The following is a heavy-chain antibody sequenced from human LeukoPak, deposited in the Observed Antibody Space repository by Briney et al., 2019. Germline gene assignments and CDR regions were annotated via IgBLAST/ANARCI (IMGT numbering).Heavy chain of an antibody. J-gene: IGHJ3*02. CDR1: GGSISGSY. D-gene: IGHD6-13*01. V-gene: IGHV4-59*12. Sequence: SETLSLTCIVSGGSISGSYWSWIRQPPGKGLEWIGYIYYSGSTNYNPSLKSRVTMSVDTSKNQFSLKLSSVTAADTAVYYCARGSIAAVYDAFDIWGQGTMVTVSS. CDR2: IYYSGST. CDR3: ARGSIAAVYDAFDI.